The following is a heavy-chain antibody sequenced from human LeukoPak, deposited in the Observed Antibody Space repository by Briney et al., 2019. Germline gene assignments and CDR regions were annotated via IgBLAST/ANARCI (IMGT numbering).Heavy chain of an antibody. D-gene: IGHD1-26*01. CDR1: GGSISSGGYS. CDR3: ARVVGGRVTWFDP. CDR2: IYHSGST. V-gene: IGHV4-30-2*01. J-gene: IGHJ5*02. Sequence: ASQTLSLTCAVSGGSISSGGYSWSWIRQPPGKGLEWIGYIYHSGSTYYKPSLKSRVTISVDRSKNQFSLKLSSVTAADTAVYYCARVVGGRVTWFDPWGHGTLVTVSS.